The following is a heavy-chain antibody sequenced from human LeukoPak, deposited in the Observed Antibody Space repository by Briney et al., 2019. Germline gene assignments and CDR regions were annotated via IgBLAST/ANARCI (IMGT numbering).Heavy chain of an antibody. V-gene: IGHV3-64D*06. CDR1: GFTFRDYP. Sequence: GGSLRLSCSASGFTFRDYPIHWVRQAPGEGLQYVSAISSAGGTTYYADSVRGRFTISRDNSKNTLYLQMSSLRAEDTALYYCVKVGDSGYGEYYQHWGQGALVTVSS. D-gene: IGHD5-12*01. CDR2: ISSAGGTT. CDR3: VKVGDSGYGEYYQH. J-gene: IGHJ1*01.